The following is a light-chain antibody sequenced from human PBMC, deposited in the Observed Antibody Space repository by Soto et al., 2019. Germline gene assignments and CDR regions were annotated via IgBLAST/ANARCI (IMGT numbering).Light chain of an antibody. CDR3: QQSSSFPLT. J-gene: IGKJ3*01. CDR2: ATS. CDR1: QGISNW. V-gene: IGKV1-12*01. Sequence: DIQMTQSPSSVSASVGDRVTITCRASQGISNWLAWYQQKPGKAPKLLIYATSNLQSGVPPRFSSSGSGTDFTLPISSLQPEDLGAYYCQQSSSFPLTCGRGTKVDIK.